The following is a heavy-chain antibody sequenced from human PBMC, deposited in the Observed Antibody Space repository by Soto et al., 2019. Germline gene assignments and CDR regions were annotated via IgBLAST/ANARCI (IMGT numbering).Heavy chain of an antibody. CDR2: IYYSGST. CDR1: GGSISTSSYY. V-gene: IGHV4-39*01. D-gene: IGHD3-22*01. CDR3: ARDYDISGDY. J-gene: IGHJ4*02. Sequence: QLQLQESGPGLVKPSETLSLTCTVSGGSISTSSYYWGWIRQPPGKGLEWIGSIYYSGSTYYNPSLNSRVTISVDTSKNQSSLKLSSVTAADTAVYYCARDYDISGDYWVQGTLVTVSS.